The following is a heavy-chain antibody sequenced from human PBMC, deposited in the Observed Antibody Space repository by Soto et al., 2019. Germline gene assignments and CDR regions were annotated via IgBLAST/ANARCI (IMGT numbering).Heavy chain of an antibody. CDR3: AADATAWQQMVPSDY. V-gene: IGHV1-58*01. Sequence: SVKVSCKASGFTFPSSAFQWVRQARGQRLEWIGWIAVGSGYTNHAQRFQDRVTLTRDMSTATTYMELSRLTSEDTAIYYCAADATAWQQMVPSDYWGQGTLVTVSS. J-gene: IGHJ4*02. CDR2: IAVGSGYT. CDR1: GFTFPSSA. D-gene: IGHD2-8*01.